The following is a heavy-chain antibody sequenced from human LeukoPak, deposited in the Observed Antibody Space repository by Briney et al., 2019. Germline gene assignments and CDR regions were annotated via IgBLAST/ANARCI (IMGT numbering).Heavy chain of an antibody. V-gene: IGHV3-30-3*01. CDR2: ISYDGSNK. Sequence: PGRALRLSFAASGFTFSSYAMQWVRQAPGKGLGWVAVISYDGSNKYYADSVKGRFTISRDNSKNTLYLQMNSLRAEDTAVYYCARDGIVGSYYFDYWDQGTLVNVSS. CDR1: GFTFSSYA. J-gene: IGHJ4*02. CDR3: ARDGIVGSYYFDY. D-gene: IGHD1-26*01.